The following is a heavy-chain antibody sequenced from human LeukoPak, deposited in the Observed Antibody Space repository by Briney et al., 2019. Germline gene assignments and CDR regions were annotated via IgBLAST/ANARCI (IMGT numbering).Heavy chain of an antibody. Sequence: GGSLRLSCAASGFIFRSYSMNWVRQAPGKGLEWVSSISSSSYIYYADSVKGRSTVSRDNAKNSLYLQMNSLRAEDTAVYYCARDLGGSGNYYTNDAFDIWGQGTMVTVSS. D-gene: IGHD3-10*01. CDR2: ISSSSYI. CDR1: GFIFRSYS. J-gene: IGHJ3*02. CDR3: ARDLGGSGNYYTNDAFDI. V-gene: IGHV3-21*01.